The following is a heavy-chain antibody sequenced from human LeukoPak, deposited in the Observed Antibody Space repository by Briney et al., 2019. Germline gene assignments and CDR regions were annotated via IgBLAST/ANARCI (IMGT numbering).Heavy chain of an antibody. CDR1: GYTFTSYD. V-gene: IGHV1-18*01. J-gene: IGHJ3*02. D-gene: IGHD4-11*01. CDR3: ARPRSLMTRDAFDI. Sequence: ASVKVSCKASGYTFTSYDINWVRQAPGQGLEWMGWISGYNGNTNYVQKFQGRVTMTTDTSTSTVYLELRSLRSDDTAVYYCARPRSLMTRDAFDIWGQGTMVTVSS. CDR2: ISGYNGNT.